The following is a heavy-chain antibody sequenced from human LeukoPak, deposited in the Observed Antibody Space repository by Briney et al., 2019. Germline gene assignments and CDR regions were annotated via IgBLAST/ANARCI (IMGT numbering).Heavy chain of an antibody. CDR1: GGSFSGYY. CDR2: INHSGST. Sequence: SETLSLTCAVYGGSFSGYYWSWIRQPPGKGLEWIGEINHSGSTNYNPSLKSRVTISVDTSKNQFSLKLSSIPAADTAVYYCARESPIGKTCSAPWGQGTLVTVSS. CDR3: ARESPIGKTCSAP. D-gene: IGHD3-10*01. V-gene: IGHV4-34*01. J-gene: IGHJ5*02.